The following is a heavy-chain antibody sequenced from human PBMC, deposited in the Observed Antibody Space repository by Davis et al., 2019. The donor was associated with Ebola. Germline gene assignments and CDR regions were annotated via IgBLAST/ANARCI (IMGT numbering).Heavy chain of an antibody. J-gene: IGHJ6*02. CDR2: IYPGDSDT. CDR1: GYTFNSNW. CDR3: ATPSPYCTGGTCYYGMDV. V-gene: IGHV5-51*01. D-gene: IGHD2-8*02. Sequence: GESLKISCKGSGYTFNSNWIGWVRQMPGKGLEWMGIIYPGDSDTRYSPSFQGQVTISADKSISTAYLQWSSLKASDTAMYYCATPSPYCTGGTCYYGMDVWGQGTTVTVSS.